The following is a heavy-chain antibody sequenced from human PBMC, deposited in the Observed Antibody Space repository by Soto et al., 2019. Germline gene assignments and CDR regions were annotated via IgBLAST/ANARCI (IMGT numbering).Heavy chain of an antibody. CDR2: ISGSGGST. CDR3: AKVGRRIAAAAHMDV. Sequence: GGSLRLSCAASGFTFSSYAISWVRQAPGKGLEWVSAISGSGGSTYYADSVKGRFTISRDNSKNTLYLQMNSLRAEDTAVYYCAKVGRRIAAAAHMDVWGQGTTVTVSS. D-gene: IGHD6-13*01. J-gene: IGHJ6*02. CDR1: GFTFSSYA. V-gene: IGHV3-23*01.